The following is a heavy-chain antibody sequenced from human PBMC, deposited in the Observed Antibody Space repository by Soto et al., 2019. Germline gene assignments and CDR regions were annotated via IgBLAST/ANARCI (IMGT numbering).Heavy chain of an antibody. CDR2: IYYSGSA. CDR3: ARGISVAGNAFDI. V-gene: IGHV4-31*11. CDR1: GGSIRSGGFY. J-gene: IGHJ3*02. Sequence: LTCAVSGGSIRSGGFYWSWIRQHPGKGLEWIGFIYYSGSAFYNPSLKSRLTISVDTSNNQFSLTLTSVTAADTAVYYCARGISVAGNAFDIWGQGTMVTVSS. D-gene: IGHD6-19*01.